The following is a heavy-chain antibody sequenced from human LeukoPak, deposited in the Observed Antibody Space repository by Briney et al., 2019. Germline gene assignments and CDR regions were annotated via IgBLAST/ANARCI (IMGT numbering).Heavy chain of an antibody. CDR2: MNPNSGNT. V-gene: IGHV1-8*03. J-gene: IGHJ4*02. CDR3: ARATYYDFWSGYQPPALDY. Sequence: VASVKVSCKASGYTFTSYDINWVRQATGQGLEWMGWMNPNSGNTGYAQKFQGRVTITRNTSISTAYMELSSLRSEDTAVYYCARATYYDFWSGYQPPALDYWGQGTLVTVSS. D-gene: IGHD3-3*01. CDR1: GYTFTSYD.